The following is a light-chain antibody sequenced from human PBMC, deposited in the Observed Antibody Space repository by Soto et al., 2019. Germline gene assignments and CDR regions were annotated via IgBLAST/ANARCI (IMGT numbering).Light chain of an antibody. CDR3: QQYNTYSQT. V-gene: IGKV1-5*01. CDR2: DAS. CDR1: QSISSW. Sequence: DVQMTQSPSTLSASVLYRVTITCRASQSISSWLAWYQQKPGKAPKLLIYDASSLESGVPSRFSGSGSGTEFTLTISSLQPDDFATYYCQQYNTYSQTFGQGTKVDIK. J-gene: IGKJ1*01.